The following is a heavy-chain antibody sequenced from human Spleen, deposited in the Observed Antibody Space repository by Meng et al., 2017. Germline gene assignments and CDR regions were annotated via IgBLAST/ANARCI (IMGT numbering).Heavy chain of an antibody. CDR2: ISSSGSTI. CDR3: ARDRPSWVVTALDV. CDR1: GFSFSSYA. Sequence: GESLKISCAASGFSFSSYAMSWVRHAPGKGLEWVSYISSSGSTIYYADSVKGRFTISRDNAKNSLYLQMNSLRAEDTAVYYCARDRPSWVVTALDVWGQGTTVTVSS. V-gene: IGHV3-48*04. J-gene: IGHJ6*02. D-gene: IGHD2-21*02.